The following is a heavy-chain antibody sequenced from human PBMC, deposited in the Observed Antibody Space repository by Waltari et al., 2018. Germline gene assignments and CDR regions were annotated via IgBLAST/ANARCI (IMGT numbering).Heavy chain of an antibody. J-gene: IGHJ2*01. CDR1: GFTFSNHW. CDR3: VRDYWYFDL. CDR2: GDNTGSTQ. V-gene: IGHV3-74*01. Sequence: EQLVQSGGALARRGGSLLLSCAASGFTFSNHWMHWVRQAPGKGLEWVPRGDNTGSTQDYADSVKGRFTMSRNNAANEVYLHMNSLRDEDTAVYFCVRDYWYFDLWGRGTLVSVSS.